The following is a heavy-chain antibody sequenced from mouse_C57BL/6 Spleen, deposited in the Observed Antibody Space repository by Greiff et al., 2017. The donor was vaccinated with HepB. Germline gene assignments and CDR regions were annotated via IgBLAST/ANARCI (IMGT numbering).Heavy chain of an antibody. CDR1: GFTFSDDG. CDR3: ARPMGTGWSAY. Sequence: EVQRVESGGGLVKPGGSLKLSCAASGFTFSDDGMHWVRQAPEKGLEWVAYISSGSSTIYYADTVKGRFTISRDNAKNTLFLQMTSLRSEDTARYYDARPMGTGWSAYWGQVTLVSVSA. J-gene: IGHJ3*01. V-gene: IGHV5-17*01. CDR2: ISSGSSTI. D-gene: IGHD2-3*01.